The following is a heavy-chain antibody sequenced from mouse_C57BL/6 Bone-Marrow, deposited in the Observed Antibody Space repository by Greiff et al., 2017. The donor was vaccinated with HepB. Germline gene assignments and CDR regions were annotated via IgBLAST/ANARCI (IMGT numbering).Heavy chain of an antibody. D-gene: IGHD1-1*01. CDR1: GFNIKDYY. CDR2: IDPEDGET. J-gene: IGHJ1*03. Sequence: EVKLVESGAELVKPGASVKLSCTASGFNIKDYYMHWVKQRTEQGLEWIGRIDPEDGETKYAPKFQGKATITADTSSNTAYLQLSSLTSEDTAVYYCARDYYGSSPRWYFDVWGTGTTVTVSS. CDR3: ARDYYGSSPRWYFDV. V-gene: IGHV14-2*01.